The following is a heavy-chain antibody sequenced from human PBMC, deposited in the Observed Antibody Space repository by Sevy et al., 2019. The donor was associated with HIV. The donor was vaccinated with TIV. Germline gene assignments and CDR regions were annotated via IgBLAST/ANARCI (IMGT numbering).Heavy chain of an antibody. V-gene: IGHV4-59*08. Sequence: SETLSLTCTVSGGSITSLYWNWVRQPPGKGLEWVANIYYNGHINYNPSLKSRVTLSLDTSKNQFSLRLSSVTAADTAMYYCAGENAWGRGYSWGQGTLVTVSS. CDR2: IYYNGHI. CDR3: AGENAWGRGYS. J-gene: IGHJ4*02. CDR1: GGSITSLY. D-gene: IGHD1-26*01.